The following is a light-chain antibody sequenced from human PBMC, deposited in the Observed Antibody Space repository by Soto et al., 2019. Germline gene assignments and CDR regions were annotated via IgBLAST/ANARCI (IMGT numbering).Light chain of an antibody. V-gene: IGKV3-20*01. CDR3: QQYGSSPIT. Sequence: EIVLTQSPGTLSLSPGERATLSCRASQSVSSSYLAWYQQKPGQAPRLLIYGASSRATGIPDRFSGSGSGTDFTLTISRLEPLDFAVYYCQQYGSSPITLGQGTRLEIK. CDR1: QSVSSSY. J-gene: IGKJ5*01. CDR2: GAS.